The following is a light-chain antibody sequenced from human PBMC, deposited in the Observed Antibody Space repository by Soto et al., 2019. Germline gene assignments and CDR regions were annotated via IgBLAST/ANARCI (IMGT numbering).Light chain of an antibody. CDR2: TNN. V-gene: IGLV1-44*01. Sequence: QSVLTQPPSASGTPGQKVAISCSGSFSNIGSNTVDWYQHLPGTAPKLLIYTNNQRPLGVPERFSASKSGSSASLAISGLQSDDEGDYYCAAWDDNVNGPVFGGGTKLTVL. J-gene: IGLJ2*01. CDR1: FSNIGSNT. CDR3: AAWDDNVNGPV.